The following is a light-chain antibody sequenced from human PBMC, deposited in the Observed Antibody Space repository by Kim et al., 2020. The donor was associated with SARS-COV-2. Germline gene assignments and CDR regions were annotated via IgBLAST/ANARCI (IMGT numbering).Light chain of an antibody. CDR2: GNS. V-gene: IGLV1-40*01. CDR3: QSYDSSLSAHVV. J-gene: IGLJ2*01. Sequence: VTISCTGSSSNIGARYDVHWYQQLPGTAPKLLIYGNSNRPSGVPDRFSGSKSGTSASLAITGLQAEDEADYYCQSYDSSLSAHVVFGGGTQLTVL. CDR1: SSNIGARYD.